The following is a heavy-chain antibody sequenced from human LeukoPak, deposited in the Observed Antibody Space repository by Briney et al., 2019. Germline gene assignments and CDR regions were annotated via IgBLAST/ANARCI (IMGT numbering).Heavy chain of an antibody. CDR3: ARGWELLWWFDP. CDR2: IYYSGST. Sequence: PSETLSLTCTVSGGSISSYYWSWTRRPPGKGLEWIGYIYYSGSTNYNPSLKSRVTISVDTSKNQFSLKLSSVTAADTAVYYCARGWELLWWFDPWGQGTLVTVSS. D-gene: IGHD1-26*01. CDR1: GGSISSYY. J-gene: IGHJ5*02. V-gene: IGHV4-59*01.